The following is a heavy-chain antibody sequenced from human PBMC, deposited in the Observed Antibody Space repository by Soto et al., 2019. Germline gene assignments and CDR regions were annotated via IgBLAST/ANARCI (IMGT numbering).Heavy chain of an antibody. CDR2: INPSGGST. J-gene: IGHJ4*02. CDR3: ARAYSGSCSY. CDR1: GYTFTSYY. D-gene: IGHD1-26*01. Sequence: ASVKVSGKASGYTFTSYYMHWVRQAPGQGLERLGIINPSGGSTSYAQKFQGRVTMTRDTSTSTVYMELSSLRSEDTAVYYCARAYSGSCSYWGQGTLVTAPQ. V-gene: IGHV1-46*01.